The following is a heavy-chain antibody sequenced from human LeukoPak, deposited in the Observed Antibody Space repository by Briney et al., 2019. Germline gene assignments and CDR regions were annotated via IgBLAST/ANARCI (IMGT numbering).Heavy chain of an antibody. CDR1: GFTFSSYA. V-gene: IGHV3-23*01. CDR2: ISGSGGST. CDR3: AKDAKRLIAAAGYIGYPSYYYYMDV. Sequence: GGSLRLSCAASGFTFSSYAMSWVRQAPGKGLEWVSAISGSGGSTYYADSVKGRFTISRDNSKNTLYLHMNSLRAEDTAVYYCAKDAKRLIAAAGYIGYPSYYYYMDVWGKGTTVTVSS. D-gene: IGHD6-13*01. J-gene: IGHJ6*03.